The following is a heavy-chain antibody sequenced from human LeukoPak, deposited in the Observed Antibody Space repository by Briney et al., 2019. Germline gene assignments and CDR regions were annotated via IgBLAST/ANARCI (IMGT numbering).Heavy chain of an antibody. D-gene: IGHD3-10*01. Sequence: GGSLRLSCAASGFTFSIYGMHWVRRAPGKGLEWVALIWFDGTKKYYADSVKGRFTISRDNSKNTLYLQMNSLRAEDTAVYYCAREEATTVRGVSDYWGQGTLVTVSS. J-gene: IGHJ4*02. CDR1: GFTFSIYG. V-gene: IGHV3-33*01. CDR3: AREEATTVRGVSDY. CDR2: IWFDGTKK.